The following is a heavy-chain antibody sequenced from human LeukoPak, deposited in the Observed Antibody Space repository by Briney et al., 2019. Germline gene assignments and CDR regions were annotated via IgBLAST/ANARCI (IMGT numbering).Heavy chain of an antibody. CDR2: IYLDGSKI. Sequence: GGSLRLSCTASGFTLSSYAIHWVRQAPGKGLEWVSVIYLDGSKIYYADSVKGRFTISRDNSKNTLYLQLSSLRAEDTAVYYCAKSTGYSTTGRDFDSWGRGTLVTVSS. J-gene: IGHJ4*02. CDR3: AKSTGYSTTGRDFDS. D-gene: IGHD6-13*01. V-gene: IGHV3-33*06. CDR1: GFTLSSYA.